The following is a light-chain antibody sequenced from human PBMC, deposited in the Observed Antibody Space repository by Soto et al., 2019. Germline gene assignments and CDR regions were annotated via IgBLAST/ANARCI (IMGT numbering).Light chain of an antibody. CDR1: QSLVYSDGNTY. Sequence: DVVMTQSPLSLPVTLGQPASISCRSSQSLVYSDGNTYLNWLQQRPGQSPRRLIYKVSKRDSGVPDRFSGSGSGTDFTLKISRLEAEDVGVYYCMQGTHWPPFTFGPGTKVDIK. CDR2: KVS. V-gene: IGKV2-30*01. J-gene: IGKJ3*01. CDR3: MQGTHWPPFT.